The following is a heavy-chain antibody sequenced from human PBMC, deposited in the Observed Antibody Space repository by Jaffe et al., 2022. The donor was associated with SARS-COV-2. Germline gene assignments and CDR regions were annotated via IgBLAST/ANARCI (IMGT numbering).Heavy chain of an antibody. J-gene: IGHJ4*02. D-gene: IGHD3-16*02. CDR1: GFTFDDYT. Sequence: EVQLVESGGVVVQPGGSLRLSCAASGFTFDDYTMHWVRQAPGKGLEWVSLISWDGGSTYYADSVKGRFTISRDNSKNSLYLQMNSLRTEDTALYYCAKDGGTFGGVIAPSFDYWGQGTLVTVSS. CDR2: ISWDGGST. V-gene: IGHV3-43*01. CDR3: AKDGGTFGGVIAPSFDY.